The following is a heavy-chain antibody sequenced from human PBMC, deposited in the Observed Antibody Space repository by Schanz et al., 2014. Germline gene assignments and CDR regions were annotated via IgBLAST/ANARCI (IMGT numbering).Heavy chain of an antibody. CDR2: ISGGGGTT. D-gene: IGHD1-26*01. CDR3: ARDHTTESYYSAGPPIDY. CDR1: GFTFSTHA. J-gene: IGHJ4*02. V-gene: IGHV3-23*01. Sequence: EMQLLESGGGLIQPGGSLRLSCAASGFTFSTHAMSWVRQAPGKGLEWVSAISGGGGTTYYADSVKGRFTISRDNSKNTLFLQMNSLRAEDTAVYYCARDHTTESYYSAGPPIDYWGQGTLLTVSS.